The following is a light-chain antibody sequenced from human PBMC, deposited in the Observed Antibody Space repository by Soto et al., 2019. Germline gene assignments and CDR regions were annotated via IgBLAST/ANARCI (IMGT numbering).Light chain of an antibody. Sequence: DIRMTQSPSTLSASVGDRVTITCRAGQSISYWLAWYQQIPGKAPKVLIYGASSLGSGVPSRFSGSGSGTEFTLTISSLQPDDFATYFCQHYNSDPWTFGQGTKVEVK. CDR3: QHYNSDPWT. CDR2: GAS. CDR1: QSISYW. V-gene: IGKV1-5*01. J-gene: IGKJ1*01.